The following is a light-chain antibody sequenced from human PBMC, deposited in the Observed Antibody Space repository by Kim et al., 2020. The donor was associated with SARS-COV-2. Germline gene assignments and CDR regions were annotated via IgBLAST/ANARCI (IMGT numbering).Light chain of an antibody. CDR3: QQYYSYPHT. CDR1: QGISSY. CDR2: AAS. Sequence: SASTGDRVTSTCWASQGISSYLAWYQQKPGKAPKLLIYAASTLQSGVPSRFSGSGSGTDFTLTISCLQSEDFATYYCQQYYSYPHTFGGGTKVEI. V-gene: IGKV1-8*01. J-gene: IGKJ4*01.